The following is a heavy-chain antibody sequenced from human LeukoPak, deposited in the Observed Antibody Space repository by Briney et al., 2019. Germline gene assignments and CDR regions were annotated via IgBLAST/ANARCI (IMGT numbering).Heavy chain of an antibody. J-gene: IGHJ4*02. CDR3: VRKFATGD. CDR1: GFTFSSHL. CDR2: VKSDGTAT. D-gene: IGHD1-14*01. V-gene: IGHV3-74*01. Sequence: GGSLRLSCAASGFTFSSHLMHWVRQAQGTGLVWVSSVKSDGTATNYADSAKGRFTISRDNAKNTLYLQMNSLRVEDTAVYYCVRKFATGDWGQGTLVTVSS.